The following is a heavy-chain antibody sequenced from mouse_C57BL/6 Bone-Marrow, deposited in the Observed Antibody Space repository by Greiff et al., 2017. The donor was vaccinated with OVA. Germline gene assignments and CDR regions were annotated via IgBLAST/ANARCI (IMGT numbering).Heavy chain of an antibody. Sequence: AAEGVDFSRYWMSWVRRAPGKGLEWIGEINPDSSTINYAPSLKDKFIISRDNAKNTLYLQMSKVRSEDTALYYCARAFITTVVATSDYYAMDYWGQGTSVTVSS. CDR3: ARAFITTVVATSDYYAMDY. CDR2: INPDSSTI. D-gene: IGHD1-1*01. CDR1: GVDFSRYW. V-gene: IGHV4-1*01. J-gene: IGHJ4*01.